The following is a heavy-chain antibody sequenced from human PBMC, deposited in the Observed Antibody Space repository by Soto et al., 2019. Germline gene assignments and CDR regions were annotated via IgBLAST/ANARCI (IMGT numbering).Heavy chain of an antibody. CDR1: GGTFSSYA. Sequence: SVKVSCKASGGTFSSYAISWVRQAPGQGLEWMGGIIPIFGTANYAQKFQGRVTITADESTSTAYMELSSLRSEDTAVYYCARTEVRTTGTTGYYHYGMDVWGQGTTVTVSS. CDR3: ARTEVRTTGTTGYYHYGMDV. J-gene: IGHJ6*02. V-gene: IGHV1-69*13. CDR2: IIPIFGTA. D-gene: IGHD1-1*01.